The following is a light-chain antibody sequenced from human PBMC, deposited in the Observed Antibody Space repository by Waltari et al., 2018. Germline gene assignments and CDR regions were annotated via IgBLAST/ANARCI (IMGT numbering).Light chain of an antibody. CDR2: GQN. J-gene: IGLJ1*01. V-gene: IGLV3-19*01. Sequence: SSDLTQDPAVSVALGQTVRITSQGDSLRSYYATCYQQKPGQPPVLVFFGQNKRPSGIPDRFSGSSSRNTASLTITGAQAEDEADYYCSCRDNSGFRHVFGTGTKVTV. CDR3: SCRDNSGFRHV. CDR1: SLRSYY.